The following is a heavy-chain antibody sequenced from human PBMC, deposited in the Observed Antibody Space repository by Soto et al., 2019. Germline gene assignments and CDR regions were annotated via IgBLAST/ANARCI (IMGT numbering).Heavy chain of an antibody. CDR3: ASTYFDWSATRY. Sequence: PGGSLRLSCAASGFTFSSYALHWVRQAPGKGLEWVAVISYDGSNKYYADSVKGRFTISRDNSKNTLYLQMNSLRAQDMAVYYCASTYFDWSATRYWGQGTLATVSS. J-gene: IGHJ4*02. CDR2: ISYDGSNK. CDR1: GFTFSSYA. V-gene: IGHV3-30-3*01. D-gene: IGHD3-9*01.